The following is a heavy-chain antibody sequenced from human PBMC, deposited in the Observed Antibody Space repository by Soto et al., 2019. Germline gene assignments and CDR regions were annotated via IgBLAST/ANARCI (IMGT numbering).Heavy chain of an antibody. CDR1: GFTFSSYG. CDR3: AKDQDTAMVTPNYYYGMDV. Sequence: QVQLVESGGGVVQPGRSLRLSCAASGFTFSSYGMHWVRQAPGKGLEWVAVISYDGSNKYYADSVKGRFTISRDNSKNTLYLPMNSLRAEDTAVYYCAKDQDTAMVTPNYYYGMDVWGQGTTVTVSS. J-gene: IGHJ6*02. V-gene: IGHV3-30*18. CDR2: ISYDGSNK. D-gene: IGHD5-18*01.